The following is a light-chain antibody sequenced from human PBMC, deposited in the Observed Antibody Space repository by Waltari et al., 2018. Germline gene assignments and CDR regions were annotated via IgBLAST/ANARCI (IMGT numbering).Light chain of an antibody. CDR2: RNN. J-gene: IGLJ2*01. CDR1: SPNLGSKQ. Sequence: QSVLTQPPSASGPPGQRVTLSCSGRSPNLGSKQVYWYHQLPGTAPKLLIYRNNQRPSGVPDRFSGSKSGTSASLAISGLRSEDEADYYCAAWDDSLSGPDVVFGGGTKLTVL. CDR3: AAWDDSLSGPDVV. V-gene: IGLV1-47*01.